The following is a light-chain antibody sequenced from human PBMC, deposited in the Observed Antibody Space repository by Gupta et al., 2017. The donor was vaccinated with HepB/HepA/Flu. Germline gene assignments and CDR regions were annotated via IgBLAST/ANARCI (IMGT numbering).Light chain of an antibody. CDR1: QCVRSN. V-gene: IGKV3-15*01. Sequence: EIVLTQPPATLSVSPGERATLSCRASQCVRSNLAWYQQKPGQSPRLLIYGASSRATGVPARFSGSKSGTELTLTISSLQPEDFAVYYCQQYQDWPPLTFGGGTKVEIK. CDR2: GAS. CDR3: QQYQDWPPLT. J-gene: IGKJ4*01.